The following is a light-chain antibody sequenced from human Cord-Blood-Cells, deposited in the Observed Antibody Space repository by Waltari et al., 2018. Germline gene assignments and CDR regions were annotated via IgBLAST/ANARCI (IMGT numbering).Light chain of an antibody. CDR3: SSYAGSNNFV. Sequence: QSALTQPPSASGSPGHSVTISCTGTRSDLGGYHYVSWYQHLPGKAPKLMVYEVSKRPSGVPDRFSGSKSGNTASLTVSGLQAEDEADYYCSSYAGSNNFVFGTGTKVTVL. J-gene: IGLJ1*01. CDR1: RSDLGGYHY. CDR2: EVS. V-gene: IGLV2-8*01.